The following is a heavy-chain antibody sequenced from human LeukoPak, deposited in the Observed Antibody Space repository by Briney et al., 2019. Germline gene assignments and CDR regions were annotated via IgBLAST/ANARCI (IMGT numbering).Heavy chain of an antibody. V-gene: IGHV4-59*01. J-gene: IGHJ4*02. CDR1: GGSISSYY. D-gene: IGHD2-15*01. CDR3: ASHCSGSSCYSNYFGY. CDR2: VHYSGGT. Sequence: SETLSLTCTVSGGSISSYYWSWIRRPPGKGLEWLGYVHYSGGTKYNPSLKSRVTISLDTSKNQFSLRLNSVTAADTAVYYCASHCSGSSCYSNYFGYWGQGTLVTVSS.